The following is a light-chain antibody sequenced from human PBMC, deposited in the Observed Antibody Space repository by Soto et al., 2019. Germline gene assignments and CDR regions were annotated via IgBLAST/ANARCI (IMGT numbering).Light chain of an antibody. V-gene: IGKV3-20*01. CDR2: DTS. J-gene: IGKJ1*01. Sequence: EIVLTQSPGTLSLSPGERATLSCRASQSVTSNYLAWYQQKPGQAPGVLIYDTSTRASGVPDRFSGSGSGTDFTLTISRLEPEDFAVYYCQQYGSSGTFGQGTEVGIK. CDR1: QSVTSNY. CDR3: QQYGSSGT.